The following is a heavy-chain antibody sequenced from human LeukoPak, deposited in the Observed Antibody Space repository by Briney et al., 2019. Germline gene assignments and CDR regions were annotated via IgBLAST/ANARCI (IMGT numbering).Heavy chain of an antibody. CDR1: GGSISSTTYY. J-gene: IGHJ3*02. V-gene: IGHV4-39*01. CDR2: IYHSGNI. Sequence: PSETLSLTCTVSGGSISSTTYYWGWIRQPPGKGLEWIGSIYHSGNIYYNPSLKSRVTISVDTSKNQFSLKLSSVTAAATAVYYCARQDSSGPYNAFDIWGQGTMVTVSS. D-gene: IGHD3-22*01. CDR3: ARQDSSGPYNAFDI.